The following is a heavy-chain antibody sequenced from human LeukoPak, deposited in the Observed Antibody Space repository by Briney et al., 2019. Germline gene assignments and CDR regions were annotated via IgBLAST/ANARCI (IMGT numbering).Heavy chain of an antibody. Sequence: ASVKVSCKVSAYSLTELSIHWVRQAPGNVLEWMGSFDVERGEKRFAQKFQGRVSMTEDTSTNTVYMDLSSLRAEDTAVYYCAKSPRYSGLFAYYYYGMDVWGQGTTVTVSS. CDR3: AKSPRYSGLFAYYYYGMDV. J-gene: IGHJ6*02. CDR2: FDVERGEK. CDR1: AYSLTELS. D-gene: IGHD5-18*01. V-gene: IGHV1-24*01.